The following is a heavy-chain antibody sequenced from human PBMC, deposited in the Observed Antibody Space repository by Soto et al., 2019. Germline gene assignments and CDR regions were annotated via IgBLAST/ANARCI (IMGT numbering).Heavy chain of an antibody. J-gene: IGHJ4*02. CDR1: GFTFSSYW. D-gene: IGHD3-10*01. V-gene: IGHV3-74*01. CDR3: AREDHYYGSGSYYPY. Sequence: GGSLRLSCVASGFTFSSYWMHWVRQAPGKGLVWVSRINSDGSSTSYAESVKGRFTISRDNAKNTLYLQMNSLRAEDTAVYYCAREDHYYGSGSYYPYWGQGTLVTVSS. CDR2: INSDGSST.